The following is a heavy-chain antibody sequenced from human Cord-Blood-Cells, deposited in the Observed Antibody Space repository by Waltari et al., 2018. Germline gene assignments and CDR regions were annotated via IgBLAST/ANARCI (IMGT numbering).Heavy chain of an antibody. J-gene: IGHJ3*02. CDR3: ARDRGYSSTTYAFDI. Sequence: EVQLVESGGGLIQPGGSLRLSCAASGFTGSSNYMSWVRQAPGKGLEWVSVIYSGGSTYYADSVKGRFTISRDNSKNTLYLQMNSLRAEDTAVYYCARDRGYSSTTYAFDIWGQGTMVTVSS. D-gene: IGHD6-13*01. V-gene: IGHV3-53*01. CDR1: GFTGSSNY. CDR2: IYSGGST.